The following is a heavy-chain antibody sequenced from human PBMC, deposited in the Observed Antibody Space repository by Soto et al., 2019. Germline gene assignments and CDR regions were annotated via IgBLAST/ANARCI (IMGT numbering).Heavy chain of an antibody. Sequence: LRLSCAASGFTFSSYGMHWVRQAPGKGLEWVAVISYDGSNKYYADSVKGRFTISRDNSKNTLYLQMNSLRAEDTAVYYCAKPRIAAAGSPDYYYGMDVWGQGTTVTVSS. CDR3: AKPRIAAAGSPDYYYGMDV. J-gene: IGHJ6*02. D-gene: IGHD6-13*01. CDR2: ISYDGSNK. CDR1: GFTFSSYG. V-gene: IGHV3-30*18.